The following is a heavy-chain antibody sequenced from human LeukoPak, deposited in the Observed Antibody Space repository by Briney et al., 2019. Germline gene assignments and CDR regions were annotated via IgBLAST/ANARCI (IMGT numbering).Heavy chain of an antibody. Sequence: PSETLSLTCTVSGVSIRGGNYYWSWIRQPAGKGLEWIGRIYGTGSTIYNSSLKSRVTISVDTSKNQFSLKLSSVTAADTAVYYCARDLLLSSVFDPWGQGTLVTVSS. V-gene: IGHV4-61*02. CDR2: IYGTGST. D-gene: IGHD3-10*01. CDR3: ARDLLLSSVFDP. J-gene: IGHJ5*02. CDR1: GVSIRGGNYY.